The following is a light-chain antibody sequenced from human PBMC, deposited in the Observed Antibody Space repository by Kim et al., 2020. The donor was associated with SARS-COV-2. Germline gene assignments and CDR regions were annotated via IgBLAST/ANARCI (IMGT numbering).Light chain of an antibody. CDR1: KLGNKY. CDR2: QHS. J-gene: IGLJ2*01. V-gene: IGLV3-1*01. Sequence: VSPGQTASIACAGDKLGNKYACWYQQKPGPSPVLFIYQHSKRPSGIPERFSGSNSGNTATLTISGTQAMDEADYYCQAWDSSTGVVFGGGTQLTVL. CDR3: QAWDSSTGVV.